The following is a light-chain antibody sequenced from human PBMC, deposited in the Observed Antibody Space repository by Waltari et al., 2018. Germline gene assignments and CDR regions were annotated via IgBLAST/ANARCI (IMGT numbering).Light chain of an antibody. V-gene: IGLV2-14*01. CDR2: DVY. J-gene: IGLJ2*01. CDR3: SSYTSSGVV. CDR1: GSDVGGQDY. Sequence: QSALTQPASVSGSHGQAITISCTGNGSDVGGQDYVSWYQQYPGKAPRLIIYDVYNRPSGVSNRFSGSKSDNTASLTISGLQAEDESVYYCSSYTSSGVVFGGGTKLTVL.